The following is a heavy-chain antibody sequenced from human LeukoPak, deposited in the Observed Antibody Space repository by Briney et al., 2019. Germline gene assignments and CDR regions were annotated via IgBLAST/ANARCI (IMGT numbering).Heavy chain of an antibody. CDR1: GGTFSSYA. V-gene: IGHV1-69*13. Sequence: SVKVSCKASGGTFSSYAISWVRQAPGQGLEWMGGIIPIFGTANYAQKFQGRVTITADESTSTAYMEPSSLRSEDTAVYYCARAGRDGYNGDYWGQGTLVTVSS. CDR2: IIPIFGTA. D-gene: IGHD5-24*01. J-gene: IGHJ4*02. CDR3: ARAGRDGYNGDY.